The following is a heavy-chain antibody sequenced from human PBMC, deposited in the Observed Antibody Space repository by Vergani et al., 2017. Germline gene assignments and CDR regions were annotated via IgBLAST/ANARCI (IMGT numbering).Heavy chain of an antibody. V-gene: IGHV4-39*07. CDR3: ARAGYCSGGSCYSGIDY. Sequence: QLQLQESGPGLLKPSETLSLTCSVSGTSISGSSDYWGWIRQPPGKGLEWIGSIFYTGTSYYNPSLESRATNSVDPSKNQFSLKLSSVTAADTAVYYCARAGYCSGGSCYSGIDYWGQGTLVTVSS. CDR2: IFYTGTS. CDR1: GTSISGSSDY. D-gene: IGHD2-15*01. J-gene: IGHJ4*02.